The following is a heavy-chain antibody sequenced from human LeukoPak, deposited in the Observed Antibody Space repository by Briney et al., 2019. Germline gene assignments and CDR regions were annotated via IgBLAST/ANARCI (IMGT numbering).Heavy chain of an antibody. J-gene: IGHJ3*02. CDR1: GFTFDDYA. CDR2: ISWNSGSI. CDR3: AKDLLLGGATGVGAFDI. V-gene: IGHV3-9*01. D-gene: IGHD1-26*01. Sequence: GGSLRLSCAASGFTFDDYAMHWVRQAPGKGLEXXSGISWNSGSIGYADSVKGRFTISRDNAKNSLYLQMNSLRAEDTALYYCAKDLLLGGATGVGAFDIWGQGTMVTVSS.